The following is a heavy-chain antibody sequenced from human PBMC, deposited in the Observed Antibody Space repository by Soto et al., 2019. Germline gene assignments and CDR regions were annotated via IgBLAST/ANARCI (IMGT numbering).Heavy chain of an antibody. V-gene: IGHV3-30-3*01. Sequence: LRLSCAASGFTFSSYAMHWVRQAPGKGLEWVAVISYDGSNKYYADSVKGRFTISRDNSKNTLYLQMNSLRAEDTAVYYCARDRRYSSGWYYFDYWGQGTLVTVSS. CDR3: ARDRRYSSGWYYFDY. J-gene: IGHJ4*02. CDR2: ISYDGSNK. CDR1: GFTFSSYA. D-gene: IGHD6-19*01.